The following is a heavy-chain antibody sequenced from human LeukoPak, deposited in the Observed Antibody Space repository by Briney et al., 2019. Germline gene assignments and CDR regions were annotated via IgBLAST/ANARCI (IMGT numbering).Heavy chain of an antibody. Sequence: GGSLRLSCAASGFTFSSYAMSWVRQAPGKGLEWVSAISGSGGSTYYADSVKGRFTISRDNSKNTLYLQMNSLRAEDTAVYYCAKRGSGWYEDYYYYMDVWGKGTTVTISS. V-gene: IGHV3-23*01. CDR2: ISGSGGST. CDR1: GFTFSSYA. CDR3: AKRGSGWYEDYYYYMDV. J-gene: IGHJ6*03. D-gene: IGHD6-19*01.